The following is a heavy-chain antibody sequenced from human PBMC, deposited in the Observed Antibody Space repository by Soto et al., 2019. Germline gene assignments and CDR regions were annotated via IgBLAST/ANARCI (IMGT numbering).Heavy chain of an antibody. J-gene: IGHJ4*02. CDR2: IIPIFGTA. Sequence: ASVKVSCKASGGTFSSYAISWVRQAPGQGLEWMGGIIPIFGTANYAQKFQGRVTITADESTSTAYMELSSLRSEDTAVYYCASDPPRVGAQWGQGTLVTVSS. CDR1: GGTFSSYA. V-gene: IGHV1-69*13. D-gene: IGHD1-26*01. CDR3: ASDPPRVGAQ.